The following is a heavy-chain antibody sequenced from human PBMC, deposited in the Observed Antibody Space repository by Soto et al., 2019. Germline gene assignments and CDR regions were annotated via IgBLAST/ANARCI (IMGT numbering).Heavy chain of an antibody. J-gene: IGHJ4*02. V-gene: IGHV1-18*01. D-gene: IGHD2-2*01. CDR2: ISAYNGNT. Sequence: EASVKVSCKASGYTFTNYGIIWVRQAPGQGLEWMGWISAYNGNTNYAQKLQGRVTMTTDTSTSTAYMELRSLRSDDTAVYYCARGAVLAVPAAPLDYWGQGTLVTVSS. CDR1: GYTFTNYG. CDR3: ARGAVLAVPAAPLDY.